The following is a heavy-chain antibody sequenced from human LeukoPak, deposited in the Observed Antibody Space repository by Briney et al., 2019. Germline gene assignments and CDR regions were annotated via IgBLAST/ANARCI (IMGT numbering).Heavy chain of an antibody. CDR2: ISGSGGST. D-gene: IGHD3-22*01. CDR1: GFTFSSYG. CDR3: AKDADISVELVVITSFDS. Sequence: PGGSLRLSCAASGFTFSSYGMSWVRQAPGKGLEWVSAISGSGGSTYYADSVKGRFTISRDNSKNTLYLQMNSLRAEDTAVYYCAKDADISVELVVITSFDSWGQGTLVTVSS. V-gene: IGHV3-23*01. J-gene: IGHJ4*02.